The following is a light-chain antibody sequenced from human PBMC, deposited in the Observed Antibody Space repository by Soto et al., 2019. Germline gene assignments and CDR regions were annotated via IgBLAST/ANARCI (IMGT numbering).Light chain of an antibody. Sequence: EIVLTQSPCTLSLSPGERATLSCRASQSVSSSYLAWYQQKPGQAPRLLIYGASSRATGIPDRFSGSGSGTDFTLTISRLEPGDFAVYYCQQYGSSSLSFGGGTKVEIK. V-gene: IGKV3-20*01. CDR2: GAS. CDR3: QQYGSSSLS. J-gene: IGKJ4*01. CDR1: QSVSSSY.